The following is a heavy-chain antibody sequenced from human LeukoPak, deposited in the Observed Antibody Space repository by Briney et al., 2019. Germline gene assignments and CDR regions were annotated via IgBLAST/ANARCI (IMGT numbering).Heavy chain of an antibody. Sequence: SETLSLTCAVYGGSFSGYYWSWIRQPPGKGLEWIGEINHSGSTNYNPSLKSRVTISVDTSKNQFSLKLSSVTAADTAVYYCAAEHSSGSYPGYWGQGTLVTVSS. CDR2: INHSGST. J-gene: IGHJ4*02. CDR3: AAEHSSGSYPGY. D-gene: IGHD1-26*01. V-gene: IGHV4-34*01. CDR1: GGSFSGYY.